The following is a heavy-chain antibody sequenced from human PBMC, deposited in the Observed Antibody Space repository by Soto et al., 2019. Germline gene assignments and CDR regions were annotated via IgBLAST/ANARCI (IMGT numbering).Heavy chain of an antibody. CDR2: ISSRSDI. CDR3: AREYTASPLAYGLDV. J-gene: IGHJ6*02. Sequence: KPVGSLRLSCVGSGFTFSTYSINWVRQAPGKGLEWVSSISSRSDIYYADSVKGRFTISRDNAKNSVSLQMNSLRAEDTAVYYCAREYTASPLAYGLDVWGQGTTVTVSS. V-gene: IGHV3-21*01. CDR1: GFTFSTYS. D-gene: IGHD2-2*02.